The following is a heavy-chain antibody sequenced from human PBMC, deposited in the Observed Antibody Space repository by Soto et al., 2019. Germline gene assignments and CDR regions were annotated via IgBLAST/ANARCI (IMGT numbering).Heavy chain of an antibody. CDR2: INFSGNT. CDR3: ARRKGTWFDP. Sequence: QVQLQETGPGLVKPSETLSLTCIVSGGSIRCYYWSWIRQPPGKGLEWIGYINFSGNTDYNPSLNSRVTISVDTSKNQFSLRLSSVTAADTAIYYCARRKGTWFDPWGLGTLVTVSS. CDR1: GGSIRCYY. V-gene: IGHV4-59*08. J-gene: IGHJ5*02.